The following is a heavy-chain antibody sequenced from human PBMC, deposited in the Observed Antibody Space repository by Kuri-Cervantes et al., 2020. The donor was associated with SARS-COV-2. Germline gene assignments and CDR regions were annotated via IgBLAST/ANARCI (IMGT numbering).Heavy chain of an antibody. CDR1: GFSLSNARMG. J-gene: IGHJ4*02. CDR2: IFSNDEK. D-gene: IGHD3-3*01. CDR3: ARIGRVWYDFWSGYYDLLDY. V-gene: IGHV2-26*01. Sequence: SGPTLVKPTETLTLTCTVSGFSLSNARMGVSWIRQPPGKALEWLAHIFSNDEKSYSTSLKSRLTISKDTSKSQVVLTMTNMDPVDTATYYCARIGRVWYDFWSGYYDLLDYWGQGTLVTVSS.